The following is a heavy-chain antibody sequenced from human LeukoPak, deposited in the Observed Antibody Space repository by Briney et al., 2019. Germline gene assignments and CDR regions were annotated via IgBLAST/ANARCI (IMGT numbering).Heavy chain of an antibody. Sequence: SETLSLTCAVYGGSFSGYYWSWIRRPPGKGLEWIGYIYYSGNTNYNPSLKSRVTISLDTSKNQFSLKLTSVTAADTAVYYCARDFSGNWFDPWGQGTLVTVSS. CDR1: GGSFSGYY. J-gene: IGHJ5*02. CDR3: ARDFSGNWFDP. CDR2: IYYSGNT. D-gene: IGHD2-15*01. V-gene: IGHV4-59*01.